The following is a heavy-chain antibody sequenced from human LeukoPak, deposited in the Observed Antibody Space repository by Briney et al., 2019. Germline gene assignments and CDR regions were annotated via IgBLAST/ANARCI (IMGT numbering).Heavy chain of an antibody. Sequence: PSETLSLTCTVSGGSISNYYWSWIRQPAGKGLEWIGRIYTSGSTNYNPSLKSRVTMSIDTSKNQFSLKLSSVTAADTAVYYCARVSLSGSRASDYWGQGTLVTVSS. V-gene: IGHV4-4*07. CDR3: ARVSLSGSRASDY. CDR2: IYTSGST. J-gene: IGHJ4*02. D-gene: IGHD6-13*01. CDR1: GGSISNYY.